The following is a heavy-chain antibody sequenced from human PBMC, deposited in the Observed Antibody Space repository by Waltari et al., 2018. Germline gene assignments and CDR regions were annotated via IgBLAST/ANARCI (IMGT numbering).Heavy chain of an antibody. CDR2: INWKGGST. CDR1: GFTFDDYG. Sequence: EVQLVESGGGVVRPGGSLRLSCAASGFTFDDYGMSWVRQAPGKGLEWVSGINWKGGSTVYADSVKGRFTISRDNAKNSLYLQMNSLRAEDTASYYCARGPYYDSSGYYPDYWGQGTLVTVSS. D-gene: IGHD3-22*01. CDR3: ARGPYYDSSGYYPDY. J-gene: IGHJ4*02. V-gene: IGHV3-20*04.